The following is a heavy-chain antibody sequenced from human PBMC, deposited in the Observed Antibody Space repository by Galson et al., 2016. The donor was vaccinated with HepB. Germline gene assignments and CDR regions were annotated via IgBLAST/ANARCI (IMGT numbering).Heavy chain of an antibody. J-gene: IGHJ5*02. CDR1: GGSISSSPYY. Sequence: ETLSLTCTVSGGSISSSPYYWGWIRQPPGKGLEWIGSIYYSGRTYYNPSLKSRATISVDTSRNQFSLKLSSVTAADSAVYYCARTAFSYSGSYWWFHPWGQGTLVTVSS. D-gene: IGHD1-26*01. CDR2: IYYSGRT. V-gene: IGHV4-39*01. CDR3: ARTAFSYSGSYWWFHP.